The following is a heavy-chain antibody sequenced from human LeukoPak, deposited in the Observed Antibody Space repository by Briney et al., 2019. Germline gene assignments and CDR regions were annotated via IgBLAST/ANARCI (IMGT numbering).Heavy chain of an antibody. J-gene: IGHJ3*02. Sequence: GGSLRLSCAASGFTFSSYSMNWVRQAPGKGLEWVSYISSSSSTIYYADSVKGRFTISRDNAKNSLYLQVNSLRAEDTAVYYCAREKPLLRFLEWLPDDAFDIWGQGTMVTVSS. V-gene: IGHV3-48*01. D-gene: IGHD3-3*01. CDR1: GFTFSSYS. CDR2: ISSSSSTI. CDR3: AREKPLLRFLEWLPDDAFDI.